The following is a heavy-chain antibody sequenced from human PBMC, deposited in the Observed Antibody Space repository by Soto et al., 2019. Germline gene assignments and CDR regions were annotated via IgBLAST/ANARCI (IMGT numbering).Heavy chain of an antibody. J-gene: IGHJ4*02. CDR3: ARGYTFFDY. Sequence: QVQLVESGGGLVKPGGSLRLSCAASGFTFSDYYMSWIRQAPGKGLEWVSFISRSGTYTNHADSVKGRFTISRDNAKNSVYLQMNSLRAEDTAVYYCARGYTFFDYWGQGALVTVSS. D-gene: IGHD3-16*01. CDR1: GFTFSDYY. V-gene: IGHV3-11*05. CDR2: ISRSGTYT.